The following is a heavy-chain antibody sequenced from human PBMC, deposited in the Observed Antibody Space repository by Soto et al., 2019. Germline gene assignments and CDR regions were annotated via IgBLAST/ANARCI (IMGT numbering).Heavy chain of an antibody. CDR2: ISSSSSYI. CDR3: ARDPMTTVTLNWFDP. J-gene: IGHJ5*02. V-gene: IGHV3-21*01. Sequence: PGGSLRLSCAASGFTFSSYSMNWVRQAPGKGLEWVSSISSSSSYIYYADSVKGRFTISRDNAKNSLYLQMNSLRAEDTAVYYCARDPMTTVTLNWFDPWGQGTLVTVS. CDR1: GFTFSSYS. D-gene: IGHD4-4*01.